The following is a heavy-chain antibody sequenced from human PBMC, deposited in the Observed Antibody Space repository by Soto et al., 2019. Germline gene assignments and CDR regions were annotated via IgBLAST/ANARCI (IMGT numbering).Heavy chain of an antibody. Sequence: GGSLRLSCAAPGFTFSGSAMHWVRQASGKGLEWVGRIRSKANSYATAYAVSVKGRFTISRDDSRNTAYLQMNSLKTEDTAVYYCARGVYDFWSGHPKGLDYWGQGTVVTVSS. CDR3: ARGVYDFWSGHPKGLDY. CDR1: GFTFSGSA. CDR2: IRSKANSYAT. D-gene: IGHD3-3*01. J-gene: IGHJ4*02. V-gene: IGHV3-73*01.